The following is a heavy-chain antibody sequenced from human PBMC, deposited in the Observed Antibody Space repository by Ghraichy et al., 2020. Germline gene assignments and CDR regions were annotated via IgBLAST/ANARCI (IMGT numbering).Heavy chain of an antibody. D-gene: IGHD2-8*01. V-gene: IGHV3-21*01. CDR2: VSSGTSYI. CDR1: GFTFSSYS. CDR3: ARDMDCTNGVCYKYFDY. J-gene: IGHJ4*02. Sequence: ESLNISCAASGFTFSSYSMNWVRQAPGKGLEWVSSVSSGTSYIYYADSVRGRFTISRDDAKNSLYLQMNSLRAEDSAVYYCARDMDCTNGVCYKYFDYWGQGTLVTVSS.